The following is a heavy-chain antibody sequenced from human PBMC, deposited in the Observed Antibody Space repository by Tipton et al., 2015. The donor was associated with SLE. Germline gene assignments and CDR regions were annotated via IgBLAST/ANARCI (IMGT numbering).Heavy chain of an antibody. CDR3: TRDMATTVDY. Sequence: SLRLSCAASGFTFSNAWMNWVRQASGKGLEWVGRIRSKANDYATEYAASVKGRFTISRDDSKNTAYLQMNSLKTEDTAVYYCTRDMATTVDYWGQGTLVTVSS. V-gene: IGHV3-73*01. D-gene: IGHD5-24*01. CDR2: IRSKANDYAT. J-gene: IGHJ4*02. CDR1: GFTFSNAW.